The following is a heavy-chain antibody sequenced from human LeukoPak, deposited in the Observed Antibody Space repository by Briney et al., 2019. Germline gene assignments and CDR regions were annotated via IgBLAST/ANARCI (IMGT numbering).Heavy chain of an antibody. CDR2: ISGRGGST. J-gene: IGHJ6*02. CDR1: GFTFSNYA. Sequence: GGSLRLSCAAPGFTFSNYAMTWVRQAQGKGLEWVSVISGRGGSTYDADSVKGRFTISRDNSKNTLYLQMNSLRAEDTAVYYCAKEQAYGVYLGNFYNYYYGMDVWGQGTTVTVSS. D-gene: IGHD2-8*01. V-gene: IGHV3-23*01. CDR3: AKEQAYGVYLGNFYNYYYGMDV.